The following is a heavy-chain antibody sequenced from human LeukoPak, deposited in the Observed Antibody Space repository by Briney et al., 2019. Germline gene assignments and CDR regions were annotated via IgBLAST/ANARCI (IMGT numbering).Heavy chain of an antibody. D-gene: IGHD3-16*02. V-gene: IGHV3-48*02. J-gene: IGHJ4*02. CDR1: GFTFSSYS. CDR2: ISSSSTI. Sequence: PGGSLRLSCAASGFTFSSYSMNWVRQAPGKGLEWVSYISSSSTIYYADSVKGRFTISRDNAKNSLYLQMNSLRDEDTAVYYCARESGSFRTDYWGQGTLVTVSS. CDR3: ARESGSFRTDY.